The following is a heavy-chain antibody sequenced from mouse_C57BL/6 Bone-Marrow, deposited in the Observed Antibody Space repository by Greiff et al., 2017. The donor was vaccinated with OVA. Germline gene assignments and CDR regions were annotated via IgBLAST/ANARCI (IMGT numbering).Heavy chain of an antibody. CDR3: ARMWDYYGSSLDY. CDR1: GYTFTSYW. CDR2: IYPGSGST. Sequence: QVQLQQSGAELVKPGASVKMSCKASGYTFTSYWITWVKQRPGQGLEWIGDIYPGSGSTNYNEKFKSKATLTVDTSSSTAYMQLSSLTSEDSAVYYCARMWDYYGSSLDYWGQGTTLTVSS. V-gene: IGHV1-55*01. D-gene: IGHD1-1*01. J-gene: IGHJ2*01.